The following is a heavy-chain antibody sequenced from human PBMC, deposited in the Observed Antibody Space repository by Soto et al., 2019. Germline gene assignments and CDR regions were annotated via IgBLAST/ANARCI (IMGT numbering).Heavy chain of an antibody. CDR2: ISSNSSTI. CDR3: ARGNDYGDYGPFDY. CDR1: GFTFSSYS. D-gene: IGHD4-17*01. Sequence: GGSLRLSCAASGFTFSSYSMNWVRQAPGKGLEWVSYISSNSSTIYYADSVKGRFTISRDNAKNSLYLQMNSLRAEDTAVYYCARGNDYGDYGPFDYWGQGTLVTVSS. J-gene: IGHJ4*02. V-gene: IGHV3-48*01.